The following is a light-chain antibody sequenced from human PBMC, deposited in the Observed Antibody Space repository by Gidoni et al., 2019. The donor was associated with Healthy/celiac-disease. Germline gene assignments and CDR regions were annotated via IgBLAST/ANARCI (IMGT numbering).Light chain of an antibody. J-gene: IGKJ3*01. CDR2: GAS. Sequence: ILLTQSPGTLSLSPVERATLSCSASQSVRSSYLDWYQQKPGQAPRLLIYGASSRATGIPDRFSGSGSGTDFTLTISRLEPEDFAVYYCQQYGSSPPLTFGPGTKVDIK. V-gene: IGKV3-20*01. CDR3: QQYGSSPPLT. CDR1: QSVRSSY.